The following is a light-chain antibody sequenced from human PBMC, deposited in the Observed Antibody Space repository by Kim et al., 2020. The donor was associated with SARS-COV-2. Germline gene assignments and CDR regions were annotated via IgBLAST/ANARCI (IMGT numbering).Light chain of an antibody. CDR1: QSVRTY. J-gene: IGKJ1*01. V-gene: IGKV3-11*01. CDR2: DAS. CDR3: QQRSSWPWT. Sequence: LSQGEGATVSCRASQSVRTYLAWYQQKSGQAPRLLIYDASNRATGIPAKFTGSGSGTDFTLTISSLEPEDFAIYYCQQRSSWPWTFGQGTKVEIK.